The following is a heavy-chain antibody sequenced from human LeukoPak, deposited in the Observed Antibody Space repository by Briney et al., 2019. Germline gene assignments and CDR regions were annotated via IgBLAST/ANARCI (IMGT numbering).Heavy chain of an antibody. J-gene: IGHJ4*02. Sequence: GESLKISCQGSGGSSRYRFSTYYIGWVRQMPGKGPEWMGIIYPGDSDTRYSPSFQGQVTISADKSISTAYLQWSSLKASDTAMYYCARHGYDFWSGYLDYWGQGTLVTVSS. CDR1: GGSSRYRFSTYY. CDR2: IYPGDSDT. D-gene: IGHD3-3*01. CDR3: ARHGYDFWSGYLDY. V-gene: IGHV5-51*01.